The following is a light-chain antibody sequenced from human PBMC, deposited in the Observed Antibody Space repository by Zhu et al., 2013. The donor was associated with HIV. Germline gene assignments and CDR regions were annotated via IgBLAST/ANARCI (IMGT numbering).Light chain of an antibody. J-gene: IGKJ4*01. CDR1: HDINNY. Sequence: DVQMTQSPSSLSASVGDRVTITCQASHDINNYLSWYQLKPGKAPNLLIYDASKLEIGVPPRFSGGGSGTDFAFTINSLQPEDIATYYCQQYHNLPLTFGGGPRSEIK. CDR3: QQYHNLPLT. CDR2: DAS. V-gene: IGKV1-33*01.